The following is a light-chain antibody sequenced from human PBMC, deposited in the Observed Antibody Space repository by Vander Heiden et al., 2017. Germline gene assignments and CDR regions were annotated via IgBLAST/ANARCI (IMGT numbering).Light chain of an antibody. CDR1: SSDVGGYNY. Sequence: QPALTQPASVSGSPGPSITISCTGTSSDVGGYNYVSWYPQHPGKAPKLMIYEVSNRPAGVSNRFSGSKSGNTASLTISGLQAEDEADYYCSSYTSSSTFYVFGTGTKVTVL. CDR2: EVS. V-gene: IGLV2-14*01. CDR3: SSYTSSSTFYV. J-gene: IGLJ1*01.